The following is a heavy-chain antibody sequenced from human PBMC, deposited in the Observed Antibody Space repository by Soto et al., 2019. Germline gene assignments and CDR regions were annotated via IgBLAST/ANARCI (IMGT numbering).Heavy chain of an antibody. CDR2: VYFSGNT. CDR3: GSVRPSGYVLS. J-gene: IGHJ5*02. CDR1: GGCLSSYY. D-gene: IGHD6-25*01. Sequence: SETLSLTCTVSGGCLSSYYWTWIRQSPGKGLEWIGYVYFSGNTNYNPSLKSRVTISIDTSKNQFSLRLASVTAADTAFYYCGSVRPSGYVLSWGQGTLVTVSS. V-gene: IGHV4-59*01.